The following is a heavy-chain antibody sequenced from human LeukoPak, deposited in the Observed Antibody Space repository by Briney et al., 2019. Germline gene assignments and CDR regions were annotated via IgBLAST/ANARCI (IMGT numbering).Heavy chain of an antibody. J-gene: IGHJ6*03. V-gene: IGHV1-46*01. Sequence: ASVKVSCKASGYTFTSYYMHWVRQAPGQGLEWMGIINPSGGSTSYAQKFQGRVTMTRDMSTSTVYMELSSLRSEDTAVYYCARKVHGDYSTTGYMDVWGKGTTVTVSS. D-gene: IGHD4-17*01. CDR2: INPSGGST. CDR1: GYTFTSYY. CDR3: ARKVHGDYSTTGYMDV.